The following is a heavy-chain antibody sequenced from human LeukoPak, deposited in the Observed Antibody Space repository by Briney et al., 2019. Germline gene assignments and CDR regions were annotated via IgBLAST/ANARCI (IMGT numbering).Heavy chain of an antibody. V-gene: IGHV4-59*12. CDR1: GGSISGFY. CDR3: ARDDGRTAISP. CDR2: IYYSGST. J-gene: IGHJ5*02. D-gene: IGHD2-21*02. Sequence: SETLSLTCTVSGGSISGFYWSWIRQPPGKGLQYIGYIYYSGSTNYNPSLKSRLTISVDTSKNQFSLRLSSVTAADTAVYYCARDDGRTAISPWGQGTLVTVAS.